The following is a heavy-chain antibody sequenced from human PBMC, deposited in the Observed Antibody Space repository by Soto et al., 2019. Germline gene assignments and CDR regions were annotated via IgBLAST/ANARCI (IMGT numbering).Heavy chain of an antibody. CDR1: GGTLTSYA. D-gene: IGHD1-26*01. V-gene: IGHV1-69*13. Sequence: SVKVSCKASGGTLTSYAISWVRQAPGQGLEWMGGIIRIFGPPDYAPRFQGRVMITADESTSTAYMELSSLKSEDTAVYYCARCPNKWGNREYYYGMDVWGQGTTVTVSS. CDR2: IIRIFGPP. CDR3: ARCPNKWGNREYYYGMDV. J-gene: IGHJ6*02.